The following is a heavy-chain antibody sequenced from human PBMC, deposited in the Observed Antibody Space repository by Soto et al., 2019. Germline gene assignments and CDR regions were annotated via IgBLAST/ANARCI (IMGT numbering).Heavy chain of an antibody. CDR1: GGSISTSRSY. V-gene: IGHV4-39*01. J-gene: IGHJ5*02. CDR3: AEKAKNGDTDLWFGP. Sequence: QLQLLESGPGLVKASETLSLTCSVSGGSISTSRSYWAWIRQPPGKGLEWLANIFYSGSTFYNPFPPGWVSLSGEKSKNEFLLKLGFVAGAEKAVFYWAEKAKNGDTDLWFGPRGQGTLV. CDR2: IFYSGST. D-gene: IGHD4-17*01.